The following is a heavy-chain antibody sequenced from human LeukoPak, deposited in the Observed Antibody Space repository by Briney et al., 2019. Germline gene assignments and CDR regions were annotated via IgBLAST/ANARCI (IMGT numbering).Heavy chain of an antibody. CDR1: GYAFSSYA. Sequence: GGSLRLSCAASGYAFSSYAMHWVRQAPGKGPELVAAISTDGSNRFYADSVKGRFTFSRDNSNNTLYLQMNSLRVEDTTTYYWARVQCGSDAFDIWGQGRMVTVSS. V-gene: IGHV3-30-3*01. J-gene: IGHJ3*02. D-gene: IGHD2-21*01. CDR3: ARVQCGSDAFDI. CDR2: ISTDGSNR.